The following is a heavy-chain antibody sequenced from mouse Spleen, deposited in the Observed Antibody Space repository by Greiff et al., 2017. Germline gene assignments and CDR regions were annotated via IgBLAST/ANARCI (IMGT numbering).Heavy chain of an antibody. Sequence: EVKVVESGGGLVQPGGSLSLSCAASGFTFTDYYMSWVRQPPGKALEWLGFIRNKANGYTTEYSASVKGRFTISRDNSQSILYLQMNALRAEDSATYYCARYIKYGNYKDYWGQGTTLTVSS. J-gene: IGHJ2*01. D-gene: IGHD2-10*02. CDR1: GFTFTDYY. CDR3: ARYIKYGNYKDY. CDR2: IRNKANGYTT. V-gene: IGHV7-3*01.